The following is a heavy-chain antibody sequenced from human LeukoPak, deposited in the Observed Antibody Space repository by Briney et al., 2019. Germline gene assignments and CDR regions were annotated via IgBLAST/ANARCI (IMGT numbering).Heavy chain of an antibody. CDR2: FDPEDGET. Sequence: GASVKVSCKVSGYTLTELSMHWVRQAPGKGLEWMGGFDPEDGETIYAQKFQGRVTMTEDTSTDTAYMELSSLRSEDTAVYYCAKDQTSGYYWKEDRDDPYYYYYGMDVWGQGTTVTVSS. D-gene: IGHD3-22*01. CDR3: AKDQTSGYYWKEDRDDPYYYYYGMDV. J-gene: IGHJ6*02. CDR1: GYTLTELS. V-gene: IGHV1-24*01.